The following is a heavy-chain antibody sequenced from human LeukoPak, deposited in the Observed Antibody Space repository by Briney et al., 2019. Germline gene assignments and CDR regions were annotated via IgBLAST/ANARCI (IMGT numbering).Heavy chain of an antibody. Sequence: ASVKVSCKASGYTFTSYGISWVRQAPGQGLEGMGWISAYNGNTNYAQKLQGRVTMTTDTSKSTAYMELRSLRSDDTAVYYCARDGAQLRFLEWLLLGCWFDPWGQGTLVTVSS. D-gene: IGHD3-3*01. V-gene: IGHV1-18*01. J-gene: IGHJ5*02. CDR2: ISAYNGNT. CDR3: ARDGAQLRFLEWLLLGCWFDP. CDR1: GYTFTSYG.